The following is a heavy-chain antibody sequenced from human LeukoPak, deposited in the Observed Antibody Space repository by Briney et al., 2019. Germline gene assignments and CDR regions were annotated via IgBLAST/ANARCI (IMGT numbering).Heavy chain of an antibody. CDR3: ARELVVAPYYYYYMDV. Sequence: GGSLRLSCAASGFTFSSYWMHWVRQAPGKGLVWVSRINSDGSSTSYADSVKGRFTISRDNAKNTLYLQMNSLRAEDTAVYYCARELVVAPYYYYYMDVGAKGPRSPSP. J-gene: IGHJ6*03. CDR2: INSDGSST. V-gene: IGHV3-74*01. CDR1: GFTFSSYW. D-gene: IGHD5-12*01.